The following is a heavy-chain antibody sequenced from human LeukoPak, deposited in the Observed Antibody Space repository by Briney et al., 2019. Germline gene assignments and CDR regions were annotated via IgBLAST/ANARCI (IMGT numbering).Heavy chain of an antibody. Sequence: ASVKVSCKASGYTFAIYYIHWVRQPPGQGLEWMGIINPSGGSTSYTQKFQGRLTMTRDTSTSTVYMELSSLRSEDTAVYYCARAKGLFDHWGQGTLVTVSS. CDR1: GYTFAIYY. CDR3: ARAKGLFDH. V-gene: IGHV1-46*01. CDR2: INPSGGST. J-gene: IGHJ4*02.